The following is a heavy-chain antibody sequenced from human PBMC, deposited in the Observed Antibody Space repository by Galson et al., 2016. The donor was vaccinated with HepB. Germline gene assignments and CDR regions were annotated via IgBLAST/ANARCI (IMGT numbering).Heavy chain of an antibody. J-gene: IGHJ4*02. D-gene: IGHD1-1*01. Sequence: QSGAEVKKSGESLKISCKASGYSFTTYWIAWVRQMPGKGLEWMGMIYPGDSYTKYSPSFQGQVTISADKSISTAYLQWSSLKASDTAMYYCTRHLESWGRGTLVTVSS. CDR2: IYPGDSYT. V-gene: IGHV5-51*01. CDR1: GYSFTTYW. CDR3: TRHLES.